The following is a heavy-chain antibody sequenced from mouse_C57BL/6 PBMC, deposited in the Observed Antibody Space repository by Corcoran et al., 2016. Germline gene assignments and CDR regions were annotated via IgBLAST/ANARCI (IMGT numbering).Heavy chain of an antibody. V-gene: IGHV9-3*01. J-gene: IGHJ4*01. Sequence: QIQLVQSGPELKKPGETVKISCKASGYTFTTYGMSWVKQAPGKGLKWMGWINTYSGVPTYADDFKGRFAFSLETSASTAYLQINNLKNEDTATYFCAKSKRAMDYWGQGTSVTVS. CDR1: GYTFTTYG. CDR2: INTYSGVP. D-gene: IGHD1-3*01. CDR3: AKSKRAMDY.